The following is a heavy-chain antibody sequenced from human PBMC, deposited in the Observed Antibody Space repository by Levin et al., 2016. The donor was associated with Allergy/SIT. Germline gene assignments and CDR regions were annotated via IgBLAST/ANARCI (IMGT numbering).Heavy chain of an antibody. D-gene: IGHD7-27*01. CDR1: GGSFSGYY. V-gene: IGHV4-34*01. Sequence: SETLSLTCAVYGGSFSGYYWSWIRQPPGKGLEWIGEINHSGSTNYNPSLKSRVTISVDTSKNQFSLKLSSVTAADTAVYYCARTSPTGEERRYFDYWGQGTLVTVSS. CDR3: ARTSPTGEERRYFDY. J-gene: IGHJ4*02. CDR2: INHSGST.